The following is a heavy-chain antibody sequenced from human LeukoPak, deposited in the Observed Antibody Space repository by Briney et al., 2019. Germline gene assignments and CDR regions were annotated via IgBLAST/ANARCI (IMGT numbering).Heavy chain of an antibody. Sequence: ASVKVSCKASGYTFTGYDMHWVRQAPGQGLEWMGRINPNSGGTNYAQKFQGRVTMTRDTSISIAYMELSRLRSDDTAVYYCAKESGALGAPLYDYWGQGILVTGSS. D-gene: IGHD4/OR15-4a*01. V-gene: IGHV1-2*06. CDR1: GYTFTGYD. CDR2: INPNSGGT. CDR3: AKESGALGAPLYDY. J-gene: IGHJ4*02.